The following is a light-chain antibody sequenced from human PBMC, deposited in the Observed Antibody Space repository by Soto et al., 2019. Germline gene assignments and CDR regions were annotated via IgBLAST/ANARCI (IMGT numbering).Light chain of an antibody. CDR3: QKYSSVPV. J-gene: IGKJ3*01. CDR2: AAS. Sequence: DIQMTQSPTSLSASVGDRVTITCRASQDIRNFVAWYQQKPDKAPKLLIYAASTLQSGVPSRFSGSGSGTDFTLTINSLQPEDVATYSCQKYSSVPVFGPGTKVEIK. CDR1: QDIRNF. V-gene: IGKV1-27*01.